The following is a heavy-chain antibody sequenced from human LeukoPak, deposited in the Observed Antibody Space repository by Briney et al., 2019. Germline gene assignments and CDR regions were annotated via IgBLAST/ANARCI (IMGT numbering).Heavy chain of an antibody. CDR1: GFTFDDYG. J-gene: IGHJ4*02. V-gene: IGHV3-20*04. CDR2: INWIGGST. D-gene: IGHD3-16*02. Sequence: PGGSLRLSCAASGFTFDDYGMSWVRQAPGKGLEWVSGINWIGGSTGYADSVKGRFTISRDNAKNSLYLQMNSLRAEDTALYYCTRRSVNLRLGELSFDCWGQGTLVTVCS. CDR3: TRRSVNLRLGELSFDC.